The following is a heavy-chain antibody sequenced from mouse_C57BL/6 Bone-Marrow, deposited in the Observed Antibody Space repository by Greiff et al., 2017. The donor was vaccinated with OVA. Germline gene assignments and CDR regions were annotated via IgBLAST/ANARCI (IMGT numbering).Heavy chain of an antibody. J-gene: IGHJ2*01. CDR1: SYTFTSYW. CDR2: IDPSDSET. CDR3: ARGWDPFDY. D-gene: IGHD4-1*01. V-gene: IGHV1-52*01. Sequence: QVQLKQPGAELVRPGSSVKLSCKASSYTFTSYWMHWVKQRPIQGLEWIGNIDPSDSETHYNQKFKDKATLTVDKSSSTAYMQLSSLTSEDSAVYYCARGWDPFDYWGQGTTLTVSS.